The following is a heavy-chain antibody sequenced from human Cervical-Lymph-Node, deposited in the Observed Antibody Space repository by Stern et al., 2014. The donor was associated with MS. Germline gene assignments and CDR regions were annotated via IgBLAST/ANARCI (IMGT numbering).Heavy chain of an antibody. D-gene: IGHD3-16*01. Sequence: QVQLVQSGAEVKKPGASVKLSCQASGFTFSNYAMHWVRQAPGQKLEWMGWINDGVGVTKYSQKFQGRVTISRDTSATTIYMELSSLGFEDTAVYYCARTASWAFDYWGQGALVTISS. V-gene: IGHV1-3*01. CDR2: INDGVGVT. CDR3: ARTASWAFDY. J-gene: IGHJ4*02. CDR1: GFTFSNYA.